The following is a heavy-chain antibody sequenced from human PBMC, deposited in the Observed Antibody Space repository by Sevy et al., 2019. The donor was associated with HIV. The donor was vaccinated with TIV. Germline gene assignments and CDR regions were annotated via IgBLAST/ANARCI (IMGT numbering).Heavy chain of an antibody. V-gene: IGHV3-21*01. CDR3: ARSIGEGPLRFLECLLPGDY. CDR1: GFTFSAYN. D-gene: IGHD3-3*01. Sequence: GGSLRLSCAASGFTFSAYNMIWVRRAPGKGLEWDSSISSSSDYKYYADSMKGRFTISRDSAKNSLSLQMDSLRAEDTAVYYCARSIGEGPLRFLECLLPGDYWGQGTLVTVSS. J-gene: IGHJ4*02. CDR2: ISSSSDYK.